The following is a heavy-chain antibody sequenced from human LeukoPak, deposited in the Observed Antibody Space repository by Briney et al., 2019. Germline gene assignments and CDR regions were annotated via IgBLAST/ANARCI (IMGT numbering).Heavy chain of an antibody. CDR1: GGSFSGYY. V-gene: IGHV4-34*01. CDR2: INHSGST. J-gene: IGHJ5*02. Sequence: SETLSLTCAVYGGSFSGYYWSWIRQPPGKGLEWIGEINHSGSTNYNPSLKSRVTISVDTSENQFSLKLSSVTAADTAVYYCARGGLYSSSWSSLGANWFDPWGQGTLVTVSS. D-gene: IGHD6-13*01. CDR3: ARGGLYSSSWSSLGANWFDP.